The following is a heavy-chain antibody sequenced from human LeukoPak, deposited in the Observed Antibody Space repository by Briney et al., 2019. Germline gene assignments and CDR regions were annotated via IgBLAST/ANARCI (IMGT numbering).Heavy chain of an antibody. CDR1: GFTFSSYG. V-gene: IGHV3-30*02. D-gene: IGHD4-17*01. J-gene: IGHJ4*02. CDR3: AKEGSTVHFDY. Sequence: GGSLRLSCAASGFTFSSYGMHWVRQAPGKGLEWVAVIWYDGSNKYYADSVKGRFTISRDNSKNTLYLQMNSLRAEDTAVYYCAKEGSTVHFDYWGQGTLVTVSS. CDR2: IWYDGSNK.